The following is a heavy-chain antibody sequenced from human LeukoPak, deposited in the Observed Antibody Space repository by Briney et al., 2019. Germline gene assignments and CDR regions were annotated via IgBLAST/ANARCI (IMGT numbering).Heavy chain of an antibody. D-gene: IGHD6-19*01. V-gene: IGHV3-7*01. CDR2: IKQDGSEK. CDR1: GFTFSSYW. Sequence: PGGSLRLSCAASGFTFSSYWMSWVRQAPGKGLEWVANIKQDGSEKYYVDSVKGRFTISRDNAKNSLYLQMNSLRAGDTAVYYCARSLAVAGYAFDIWGQGTMVTVSS. J-gene: IGHJ3*02. CDR3: ARSLAVAGYAFDI.